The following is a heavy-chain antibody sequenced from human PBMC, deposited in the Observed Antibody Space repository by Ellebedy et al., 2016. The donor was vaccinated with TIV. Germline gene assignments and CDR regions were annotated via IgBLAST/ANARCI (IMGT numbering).Heavy chain of an antibody. V-gene: IGHV2-70*11. D-gene: IGHD3-16*01. Sequence: SGPTLVKPTETLTLTCTFSGFSLSPSGMCINWIRQPPGKALEWLARIDWDEATYYRTSLQSRLTITKDRTRNQVVLTMTSMDADDSGMYFCAREDGEFSYALDSWGQGILVTVST. CDR2: IDWDEAT. J-gene: IGHJ4*02. CDR3: AREDGEFSYALDS. CDR1: GFSLSPSGMC.